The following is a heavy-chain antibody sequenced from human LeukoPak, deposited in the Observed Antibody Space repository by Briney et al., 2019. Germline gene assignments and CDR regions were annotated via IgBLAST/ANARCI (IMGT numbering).Heavy chain of an antibody. CDR2: VYYSGST. V-gene: IGHV4-61*01. J-gene: IGHJ4*02. CDR1: GGSVSSGSYY. Sequence: SETLCLTCTVSGGSVSSGSYYWSWIRQPPGKGLEWIGYVYYSGSTDYNPSLQSRVTLSVDTSKNQFSLKLTSVTAADTAVYYCARGVFSSSCYDYWGQGTLVTVSS. CDR3: ARGVFSSSCYDY. D-gene: IGHD6-13*01.